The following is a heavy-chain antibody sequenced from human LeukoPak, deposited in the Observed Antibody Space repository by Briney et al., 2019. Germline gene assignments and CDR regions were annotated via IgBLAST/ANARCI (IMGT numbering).Heavy chain of an antibody. D-gene: IGHD4-17*01. J-gene: IGHJ3*02. CDR1: GFIFSSYG. CDR2: ILSDGSKE. CDR3: AWHGDLPHDAFDI. Sequence: GGSLRLSCAASGFIFSSYGMRWVRQAPGKGLEWVAVILSDGSKEFYTDSVKGRFTISRDNSKNTLYLQMNSLRAEDTAVYYCAWHGDLPHDAFDIWGQGTMVTVSS. V-gene: IGHV3-33*01.